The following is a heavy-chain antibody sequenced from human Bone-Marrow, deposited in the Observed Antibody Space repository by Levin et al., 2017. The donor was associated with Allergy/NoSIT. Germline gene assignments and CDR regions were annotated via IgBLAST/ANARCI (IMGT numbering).Heavy chain of an antibody. CDR2: ITWDGSRT. CDR1: GFTFAHYT. Sequence: PSETLSLTCAASGFTFAHYTMHWVRQLPGKGPEWVSLITWDGSRTYYADSVKGRFTISRNNSEDSLYLQLHSLRTDDTALYYCARDRAPGTGPYFFYAMDVWGQGTTVTVSS. J-gene: IGHJ6*02. V-gene: IGHV3-43*01. CDR3: ARDRAPGTGPYFFYAMDV. D-gene: IGHD6-13*01.